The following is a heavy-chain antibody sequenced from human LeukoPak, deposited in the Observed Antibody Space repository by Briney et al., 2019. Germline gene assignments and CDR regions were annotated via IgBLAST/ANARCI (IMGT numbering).Heavy chain of an antibody. CDR2: INPSGGST. CDR1: GYTFTSYY. V-gene: IGHV1-46*01. Sequence: GASVKVSCKASGYTFTSYYMRWVRQAPGQGLEWMGIINPSGGSTSYAQKFQGRVTMTRDTSTSTVYMELSSLRSEDTAVYYCAMAAPAEYFQHWGQGTLVTVSS. CDR3: AMAAPAEYFQH. J-gene: IGHJ1*01.